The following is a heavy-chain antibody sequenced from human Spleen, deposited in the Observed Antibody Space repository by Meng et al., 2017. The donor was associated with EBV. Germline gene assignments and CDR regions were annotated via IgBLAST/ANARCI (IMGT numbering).Heavy chain of an antibody. CDR2: IYQSGST. CDR1: GGSISSSNL. CDR3: ARDSTMPENWFDP. V-gene: IGHV4-4*02. Sequence: GQLQWSGPGLVKPSGPLSLTCAVSGGSISSSNLWSWVRQPPGKGLEWIGEIYQSGSTNYNPSLKSRVTISVDKSKNQFSLKLSSVTAADTAVYYCARDSTMPENWFDPWGQGTLVTVSS. D-gene: IGHD2-2*01. J-gene: IGHJ5*02.